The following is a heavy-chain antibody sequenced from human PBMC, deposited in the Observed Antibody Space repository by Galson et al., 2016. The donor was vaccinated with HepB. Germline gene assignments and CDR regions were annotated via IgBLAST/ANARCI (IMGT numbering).Heavy chain of an antibody. J-gene: IGHJ4*02. CDR2: IKPDGSEK. CDR1: GFTFSSYW. CDR3: ARPARPNY. V-gene: IGHV3-7*01. Sequence: SLRLSCAASGFTFSSYWMSWVRQVPGKGLEWVANIKPDGSEKYYVESVKGRFTISRDNAKNSLFLQMNSLRVEDTAVYYCARPARPNYWGQGTLVTVSS.